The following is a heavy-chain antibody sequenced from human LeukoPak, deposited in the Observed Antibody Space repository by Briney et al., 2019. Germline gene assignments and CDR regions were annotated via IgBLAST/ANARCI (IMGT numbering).Heavy chain of an antibody. CDR1: GFIFSNYA. D-gene: IGHD2-8*01. V-gene: IGHV3-23*01. J-gene: IGHJ3*01. Sequence: GGSLRLSCAASGFIFSNYAMSWVRQAPGKGLEWVSTISGAGGSPYYADSVKGRFTISRDNSHNTLYLQMNSLRGEDTAVYYCAKPGGPGVAARGAFDLWGQGTLVTVSS. CDR2: ISGAGGSP. CDR3: AKPGGPGVAARGAFDL.